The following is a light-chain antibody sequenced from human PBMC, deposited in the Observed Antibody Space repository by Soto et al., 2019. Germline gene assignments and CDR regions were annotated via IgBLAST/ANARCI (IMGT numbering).Light chain of an antibody. CDR1: QSVSDY. CDR3: QQRSDWPSA. Sequence: ETVLTQYPDTLSLSPGESATLSCKASQSVSDYLAWYQQKPGQSPRLLIYDASNRATGIPARFSGSGSGTDFTLTITSLEPEDSAVYYCQQRSDWPSAFGGGTKVDIK. V-gene: IGKV3-11*01. J-gene: IGKJ4*01. CDR2: DAS.